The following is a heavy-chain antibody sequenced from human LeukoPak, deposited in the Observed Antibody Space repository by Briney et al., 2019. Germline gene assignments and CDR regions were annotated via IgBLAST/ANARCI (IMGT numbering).Heavy chain of an antibody. Sequence: ASVTVSFKASGYTFTIYYMHWVRQAPGQGREGMGIINPSGGTTGYAQKFQGRGTITRDTATSTVYMELSSLRSDDTAVYYCARAHCSGGACPNWFDPWGQGTLVTVSS. J-gene: IGHJ5*02. CDR3: ARAHCSGGACPNWFDP. CDR1: GYTFTIYY. V-gene: IGHV1-46*01. CDR2: INPSGGTT. D-gene: IGHD2-15*01.